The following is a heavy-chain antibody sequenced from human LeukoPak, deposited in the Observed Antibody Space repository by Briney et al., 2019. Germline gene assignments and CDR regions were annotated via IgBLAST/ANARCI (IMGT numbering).Heavy chain of an antibody. Sequence: ASVKISCKASGYTFTDYYMYWVRQAAGQGPECMGVIHPSGGGTTYAQKFQGRVTLTKGTATSTVYIELSSLRSDDTAVYYCARMAMDPAMVTNFFDLWGQGTLLIVSA. J-gene: IGHJ4*02. CDR3: ARMAMDPAMVTNFFDL. CDR2: IHPSGGGT. CDR1: GYTFTDYY. D-gene: IGHD5-18*01. V-gene: IGHV1-46*01.